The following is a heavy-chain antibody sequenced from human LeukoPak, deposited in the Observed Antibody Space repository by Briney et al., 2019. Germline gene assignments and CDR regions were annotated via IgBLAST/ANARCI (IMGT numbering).Heavy chain of an antibody. CDR3: ARRRQYDSSLFWNFDL. J-gene: IGHJ2*01. CDR2: INHSGST. V-gene: IGHV4-34*01. Sequence: SETLSLTCAVYGGSFSGYYWSWIRQSPGKGLEWIGEINHSGSTNYNPYLKSRVTNSVDTSKNQFSLKLSSVTAADPAVYYCARRRQYDSSLFWNFDLWGRGTLVTVSS. D-gene: IGHD6-6*01. CDR1: GGSFSGYY.